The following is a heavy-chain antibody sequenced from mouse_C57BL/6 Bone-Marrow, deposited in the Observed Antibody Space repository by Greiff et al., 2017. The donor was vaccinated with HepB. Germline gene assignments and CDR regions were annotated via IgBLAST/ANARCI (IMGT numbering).Heavy chain of an antibody. CDR2: IYPGIGST. D-gene: IGHD2-3*01. Sequence: VQLQQPGAELVKPGASVKMSCKASGYTFNSYWITGVKQRPGQGLEWIGDIYPGIGSTNYNEKFKSKATLTVDTSSSTAYMQLSSLTSEDSAVYYCARWSWLLLYYAMDYWGQGTSVTVSS. V-gene: IGHV1-55*01. CDR3: ARWSWLLLYYAMDY. CDR1: GYTFNSYW. J-gene: IGHJ4*01.